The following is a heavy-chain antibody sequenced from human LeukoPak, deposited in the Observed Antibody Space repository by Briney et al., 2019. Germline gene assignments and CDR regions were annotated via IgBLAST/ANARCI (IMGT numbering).Heavy chain of an antibody. D-gene: IGHD1-26*01. CDR1: GFTFSDYY. CDR3: ARDFYGEEVLVGAHDAFDI. CDR2: ISSSGSTI. J-gene: IGHJ3*02. V-gene: IGHV3-11*04. Sequence: GGSLRLSCAASGFTFSDYYMSWIRQAPGKGLEWVSYISSSGSTIYYADSVKGRFTISRDNAKNSLYLQMNSLRAEDTAVYYCARDFYGEEVLVGAHDAFDIWGQGTMVTVSS.